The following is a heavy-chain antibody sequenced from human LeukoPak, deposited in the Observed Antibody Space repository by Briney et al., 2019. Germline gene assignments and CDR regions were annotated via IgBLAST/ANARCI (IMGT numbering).Heavy chain of an antibody. CDR2: ISSSSSYI. D-gene: IGHD3-10*01. J-gene: IGHJ3*02. V-gene: IGHV3-21*01. CDR1: GFTFNNYW. CDR3: AREGGSGSYYNEAFDI. Sequence: KTGGSLRLSCVASGFTFNNYWMSWVRQAPGKGLEWVSSISSSSSYIYYADSVKGRFTISRDNAKNSLYLQMNSLRAEDTAVYYCAREGGSGSYYNEAFDIWGQGTMVTVSS.